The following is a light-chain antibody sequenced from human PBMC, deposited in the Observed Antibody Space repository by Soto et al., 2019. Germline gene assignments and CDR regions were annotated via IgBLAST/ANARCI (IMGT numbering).Light chain of an antibody. J-gene: IGKJ5*01. CDR2: LGS. CDR3: MQALQTPPT. V-gene: IGKV2-28*01. CDR1: RSLLHGSQYEC. Sequence: DRGMTQSPLSRPVSPGESACMACMSGRSLLHGSQYECLDWYLQKPGQSPQLLIYLGSNRASGVPDRFTGSGSGTDFTLKISRVEAEDVGVYYCMQALQTPPTFGQGTRLEIK.